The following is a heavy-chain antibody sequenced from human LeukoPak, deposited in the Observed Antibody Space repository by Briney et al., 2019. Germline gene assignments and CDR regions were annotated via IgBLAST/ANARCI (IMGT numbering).Heavy chain of an antibody. J-gene: IGHJ4*02. CDR1: RFTFSSYG. CDR2: IPYDGNNK. CDR3: VKDGDDSGSYLVY. V-gene: IGHV3-30*02. D-gene: IGHD1-26*01. Sequence: PGGSLRLSCAASRFTFSSYGMHWVRQAPGKGLGWVAFIPYDGNNKYYADSVKGRFTISRDSSKNTLYLKMNSLRAEDTAVYYCVKDGDDSGSYLVYWGQGTLVTVSS.